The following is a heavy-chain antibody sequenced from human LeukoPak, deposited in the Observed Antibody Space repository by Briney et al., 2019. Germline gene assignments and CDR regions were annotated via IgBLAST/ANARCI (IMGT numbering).Heavy chain of an antibody. CDR3: ARDPLTDYGDYWAFDI. CDR1: GGSISSYY. J-gene: IGHJ3*02. CDR2: IYTSGST. D-gene: IGHD4-17*01. Sequence: MTSETLSLTCTVSGGSISSYYWSWIRQPAGKGLEWIGRIYTSGSTNYNPSLRSRATISVDTSKNQFSPKLRSVTAAATAVYYCARDPLTDYGDYWAFDIWGQGTMVTVSS. V-gene: IGHV4-4*07.